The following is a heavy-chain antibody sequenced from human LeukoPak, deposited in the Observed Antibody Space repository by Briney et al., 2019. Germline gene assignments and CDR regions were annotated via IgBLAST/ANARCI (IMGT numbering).Heavy chain of an antibody. Sequence: GGSLRLSCAASGFTFSSYAMSWVRQAPGKGLEWVSDINGSGGSTYYADSVKGRFTISRDNLKNTLYLQMNSLRAEDTAVYYCAKPAGSGENWFDPWGQGTLVTVSS. CDR2: INGSGGST. CDR3: AKPAGSGENWFDP. J-gene: IGHJ5*02. V-gene: IGHV3-23*01. CDR1: GFTFSSYA. D-gene: IGHD3-10*01.